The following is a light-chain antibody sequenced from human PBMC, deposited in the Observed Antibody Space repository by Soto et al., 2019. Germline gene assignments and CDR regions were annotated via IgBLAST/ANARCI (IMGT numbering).Light chain of an antibody. CDR1: SCNIGADYN. V-gene: IGLV1-40*01. CDR2: DNS. J-gene: IGLJ1*01. CDR3: QSYDSSLSGYV. Sequence: QSVLTQPPSVSGAPGQRVTVSCPGRSCNIGADYNVHWYQQAPGTAPKPLIYDNSNRPSGVPDRFSGSKSGTSASLAISGLQAEDEADYYCQSYDSSLSGYVFVTGTKVTVL.